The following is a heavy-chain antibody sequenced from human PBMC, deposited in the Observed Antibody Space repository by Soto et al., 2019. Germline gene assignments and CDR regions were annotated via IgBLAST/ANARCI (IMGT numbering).Heavy chain of an antibody. CDR3: ARLLFGAANWFDP. Sequence: QVQLQESGPGLVKPSETLSLTCTVSGGSISSYYWSWIRQPPGKGLEWIGYIYNSGSINYNPSLKSRVTISLDTSKNQFSRKLSTVTAGDTAVYYCARLLFGAANWFDPWGQGTLVTVSS. CDR1: GGSISSYY. J-gene: IGHJ5*02. D-gene: IGHD3-10*01. V-gene: IGHV4-59*01. CDR2: IYNSGSI.